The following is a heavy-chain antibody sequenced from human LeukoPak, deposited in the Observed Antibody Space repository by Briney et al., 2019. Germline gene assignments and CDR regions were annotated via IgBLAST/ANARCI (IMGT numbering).Heavy chain of an antibody. V-gene: IGHV4-34*01. D-gene: IGHD3-10*01. J-gene: IGHJ4*02. CDR2: INHSGST. Sequence: PSETLSLTCAVYGGSFSDHYWNWIRQPSGKGLEWIGEINHSGSTNYNPSLKSRVTISVDTSKNQFSLKLSSVTAADTAVYYCARGGFARSNYYGSGSYYNFLDYWGQGTLVTVSS. CDR1: GGSFSDHY. CDR3: ARGGFARSNYYGSGSYYNFLDY.